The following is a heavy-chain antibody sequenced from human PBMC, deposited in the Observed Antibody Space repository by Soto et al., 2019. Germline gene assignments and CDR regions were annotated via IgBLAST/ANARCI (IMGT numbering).Heavy chain of an antibody. V-gene: IGHV3-30*18. CDR2: ISYDGSNK. CDR3: AKDSSLAARPLGYYGMDV. CDR1: GFTFSSYG. J-gene: IGHJ6*02. Sequence: LRLSCAASGFTFSSYGMHWVRQAPGKGLEWVAVISYDGSNKYYADSVKGRFTISRDNSKNTLYLQMNSLRAEDTAVYYCAKDSSLAARPLGYYGMDVWGQGTTVTVSS. D-gene: IGHD6-6*01.